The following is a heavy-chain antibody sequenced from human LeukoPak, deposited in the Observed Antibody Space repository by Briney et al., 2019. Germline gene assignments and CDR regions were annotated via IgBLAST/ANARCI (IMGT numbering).Heavy chain of an antibody. J-gene: IGHJ4*02. CDR2: ISSSSSYK. CDR3: VRDGGGMYCSGGSCYEY. V-gene: IGHV3-21*04. Sequence: GGSLRLSCAASGFTFSRYSMSWVRQAPGRGLEWVSSISSSSSYKYQADSVKGRFTISRDNAKNSLYLQMNSLSGEDTALYYYVRDGGGMYCSGGSCYEYWGQGTLVTVSS. D-gene: IGHD2-15*01. CDR1: GFTFSRYS.